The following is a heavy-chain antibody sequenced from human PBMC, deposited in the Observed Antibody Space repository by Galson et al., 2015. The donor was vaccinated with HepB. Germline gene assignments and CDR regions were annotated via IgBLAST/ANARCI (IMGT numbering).Heavy chain of an antibody. CDR1: GFTFSSYW. V-gene: IGHV3-11*05. D-gene: IGHD1-1*01. CDR3: ARDPGTAHSRADY. Sequence: SLRLSCAASGFTFSSYWMSWIRQAPGKGLEWVSYISSSSSYTNYADSVKGRFTISRDNAKNSLYLQMNSLRAEDTAVYYCARDPGTAHSRADYWGQGTLVTVSS. CDR2: ISSSSSYT. J-gene: IGHJ4*02.